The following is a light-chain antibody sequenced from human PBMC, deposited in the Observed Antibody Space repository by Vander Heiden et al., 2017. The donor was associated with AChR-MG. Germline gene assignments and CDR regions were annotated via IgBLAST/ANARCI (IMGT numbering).Light chain of an antibody. CDR1: KLGIKY. J-gene: IGLJ2*01. CDR2: QVS. V-gene: IGLV3-1*01. CDR3: QAWDSSTVV. Sequence: SYELTQPPSVSVSRRQTASITCAGDKLGIKYACWYQQKPGQSPVLVIYQVSKRPSRIPERFSGSNSGNTASLTISGTQAMDEADYYCQAWDSSTVVFGGGTKLTVL.